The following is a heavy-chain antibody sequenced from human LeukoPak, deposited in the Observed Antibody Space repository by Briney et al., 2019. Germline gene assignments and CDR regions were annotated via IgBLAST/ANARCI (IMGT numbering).Heavy chain of an antibody. J-gene: IGHJ4*02. CDR3: AREELGATESPGSADY. D-gene: IGHD1-26*01. CDR2: INPNSGGT. V-gene: IGHV1-2*02. CDR1: GYTFTGYY. Sequence: ASVKVSCKASGYTFTGYYMHWVRQAPGQGLEWMGWINPNSGGTNYAQKFQGRVTMTRDTSISTAYMELSRLRSDDTAVYYCAREELGATESPGSADYWGQGTLVTVSS.